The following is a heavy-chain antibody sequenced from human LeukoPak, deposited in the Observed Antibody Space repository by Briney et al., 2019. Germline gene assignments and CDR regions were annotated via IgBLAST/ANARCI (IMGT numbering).Heavy chain of an antibody. CDR1: GFTFTSSA. Sequence: ASVKVSCKASGFTFTSSAVQWVRQARGQRLEWIGWIVVGSGNTNYAQKFQERVTITRDMSTSTAYMELSSLRSDDTAVYYCARGSGYGDSPGLHWGQGTLVTVSS. V-gene: IGHV1-58*01. CDR2: IVVGSGNT. J-gene: IGHJ4*02. D-gene: IGHD4-17*01. CDR3: ARGSGYGDSPGLH.